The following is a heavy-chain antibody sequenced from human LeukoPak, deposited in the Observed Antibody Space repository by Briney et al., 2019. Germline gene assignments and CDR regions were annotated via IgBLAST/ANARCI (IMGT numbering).Heavy chain of an antibody. D-gene: IGHD5-18*01. CDR1: GGSISSSSYY. J-gene: IGHJ4*01. CDR2: IYYSGTT. Sequence: PSETLSLTCTVSGGSISSSSYYWGWIRQPPGKGLEWIGSIYYSGTTYYTPSLKSRVTLYVDTSRNQFSLKLSSVTAADTAVYYCARHGYSYSLYYFDFWGHGTLVTVSS. V-gene: IGHV4-39*01. CDR3: ARHGYSYSLYYFDF.